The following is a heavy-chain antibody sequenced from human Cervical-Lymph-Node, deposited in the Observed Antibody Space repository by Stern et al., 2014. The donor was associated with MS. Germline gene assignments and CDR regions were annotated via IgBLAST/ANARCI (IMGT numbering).Heavy chain of an antibody. CDR1: GDSISRYY. CDR3: ARLLVPMAGFDY. D-gene: IGHD6-19*01. Sequence: VQLVESGPGLVKPSETLSLTCTVSGDSISRYYWSWIRQPPGKGLEWIGYLDYSGSTNYNPSLKSRVTISVDTSKNQFSLQLTPVTAADTAVYYCARLLVPMAGFDYWGQGTLVTVSS. CDR2: LDYSGST. V-gene: IGHV4-59*08. J-gene: IGHJ4*02.